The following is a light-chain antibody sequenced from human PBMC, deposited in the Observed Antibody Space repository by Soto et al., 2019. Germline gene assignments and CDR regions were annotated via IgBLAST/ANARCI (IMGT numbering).Light chain of an antibody. CDR1: QTITNL. Sequence: DIQLTQSPSTLSASVGDRVTITCRASQTITNLLAWFQQKPGKAPEILIYKASSLQSGVPSRFSGSGSGTEFPLTISSLQPDDSATYYCLQYYDYRTFGQGTKVEIK. V-gene: IGKV1-5*03. J-gene: IGKJ1*01. CDR3: LQYYDYRT. CDR2: KAS.